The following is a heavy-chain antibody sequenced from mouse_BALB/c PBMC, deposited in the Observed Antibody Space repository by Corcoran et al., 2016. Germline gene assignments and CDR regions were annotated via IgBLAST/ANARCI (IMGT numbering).Heavy chain of an antibody. CDR1: GYTFTSYV. CDR3: ARYADCYVDYYAIDY. V-gene: IGHV1S136*01. J-gene: IGHJ4*01. Sequence: EVQLQQSGPALVKPGASVKMSCKASGYTFTSYVMHWVKQKPGQGLEWIGYINPYNDGTKYNEKFKGKATLTSDKSSSTAYMDLSSLTSEDSAVYYCARYADCYVDYYAIDYWGQGTSVTVSS. D-gene: IGHD2-3*01. CDR2: INPYNDGT.